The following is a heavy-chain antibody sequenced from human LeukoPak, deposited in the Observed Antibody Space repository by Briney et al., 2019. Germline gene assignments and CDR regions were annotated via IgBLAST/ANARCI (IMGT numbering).Heavy chain of an antibody. D-gene: IGHD6-19*01. CDR3: ARGGSLGY. J-gene: IGHJ4*02. CDR2: IRSSGSDI. V-gene: IGHV3-48*03. Sequence: GGSLRLSCAASGFTFSSYEMNWVRQAPRKGLEWVSKIRSSGSDIYYADSVKGRFTISRDNAKSTLYLQMNSLRAEDTAVYYCARGGSLGYWGQGTLVTVSS. CDR1: GFTFSSYE.